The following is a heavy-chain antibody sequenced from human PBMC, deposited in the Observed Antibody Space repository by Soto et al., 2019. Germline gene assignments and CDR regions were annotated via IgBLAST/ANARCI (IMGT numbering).Heavy chain of an antibody. D-gene: IGHD7-27*01. Sequence: SETLSLTCSVSGDSISYLDYFWAWIRQPPGQALEYIGYIYKSATTYYNPSFESRVAISVDTSKSQFSLNVTSVTAADTAVYFCARGRYCLTGRCFPNWFDSWDQGALVTVSS. CDR3: ARGRYCLTGRCFPNWFDS. V-gene: IGHV4-30-4*01. J-gene: IGHJ5*01. CDR1: GDSISYLDYF. CDR2: IYKSATT.